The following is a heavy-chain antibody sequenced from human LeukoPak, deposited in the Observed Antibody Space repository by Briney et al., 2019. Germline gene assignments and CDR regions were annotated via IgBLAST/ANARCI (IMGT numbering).Heavy chain of an antibody. CDR2: ISGSGGST. V-gene: IGHV3-23*01. Sequence: GGSLRLSCAASGFTFSSYAMSWVRQAPGKGLEWVSAISGSGGSTYYADSVKGRFTISRDNSKNTLYLQMNSLRAEDTAVYYCAKDLHDILTGSPPGRFDPWGQGTLVTVSS. J-gene: IGHJ5*02. CDR1: GFTFSSYA. D-gene: IGHD3-9*01. CDR3: AKDLHDILTGSPPGRFDP.